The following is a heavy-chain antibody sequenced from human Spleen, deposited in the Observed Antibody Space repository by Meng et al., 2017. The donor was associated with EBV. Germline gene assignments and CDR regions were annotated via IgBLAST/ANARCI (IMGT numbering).Heavy chain of an antibody. CDR3: AGLGGNSYAWDD. CDR2: INAGNGNT. CDR1: GYTFTRSH. Sequence: QLIASGAELKNPWASVLLSCNASGYTFTRSHINWFRHAPGQRPEWMGWINAGNGNTTFSQKFQGRIAITRDTAASTAFMELSSLSPEDTAVYYCAGLGGNSYAWDDWGQGTLVTVSS. J-gene: IGHJ4*02. V-gene: IGHV1-3*01. D-gene: IGHD4-23*01.